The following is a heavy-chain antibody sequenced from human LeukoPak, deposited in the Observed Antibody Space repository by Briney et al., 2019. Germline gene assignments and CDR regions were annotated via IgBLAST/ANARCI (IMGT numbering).Heavy chain of an antibody. CDR3: ARDSSGGYSSGWSQDFDY. J-gene: IGHJ4*02. CDR2: ISSSGSTI. CDR1: GFTFSDYY. V-gene: IGHV3-11*04. Sequence: GGSLRLSCAASGFTFSDYYMSWIRQAPGKGLEWVSYISSSGSTIHYADSVKGRFTISRDNAKNSLYLQMNSLRAEDTAVYYCARDSSGGYSSGWSQDFDYWGQGTLVTVSS. D-gene: IGHD6-19*01.